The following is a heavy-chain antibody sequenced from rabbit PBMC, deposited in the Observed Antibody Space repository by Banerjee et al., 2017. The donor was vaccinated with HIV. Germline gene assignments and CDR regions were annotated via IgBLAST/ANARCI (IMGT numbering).Heavy chain of an antibody. D-gene: IGHD6-1*01. Sequence: QSLEESGGDLVKPEGSLTLTWTASGFSFSNGYVMCWVRQAPGAGLEWIACIGAGSSGSTYYASWAKGRFTITRSTSLNTVTLKMTSLTAADTATYFCARGAGYAGYGYATRLDLWGPGTLVTVS. CDR1: GFSFSNGYV. V-gene: IGHV1S40*01. CDR2: IGAGSSGST. CDR3: ARGAGYAGYGYATRLDL. J-gene: IGHJ3*01.